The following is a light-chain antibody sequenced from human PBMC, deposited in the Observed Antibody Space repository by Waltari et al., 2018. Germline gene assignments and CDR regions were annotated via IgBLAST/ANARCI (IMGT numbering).Light chain of an antibody. CDR2: DVN. CDR1: SSDIGTYNL. V-gene: IGLV2-23*02. J-gene: IGLJ3*02. CDR3: CSYAGSAISV. Sequence: QSALTQTATVSGSPGQSITISCTGTSSDIGTYNLVSWYQQHPGKAPTLILHDVNKRPSGVSHRFSGSKSGNTASLTISGLQAADEADYYCCSYAGSAISVFGGGTKVTVL.